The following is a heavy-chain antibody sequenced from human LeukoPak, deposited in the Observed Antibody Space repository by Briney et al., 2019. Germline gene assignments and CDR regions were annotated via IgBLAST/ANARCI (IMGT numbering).Heavy chain of an antibody. CDR1: GFTFSSYW. D-gene: IGHD2-2*01. CDR2: IKQDGSEK. J-gene: IGHJ1*01. Sequence: PGGSLRLSCAASGFTFSSYWMSWVRQAPGKGLEWVANIKQDGSEKYYVDSVKGRFTISRDNAKNSLYLQMNSLRAEDTAVYYCARPACSSTSCYEGEYFQHWGQGTLVTDSS. CDR3: ARPACSSTSCYEGEYFQH. V-gene: IGHV3-7*01.